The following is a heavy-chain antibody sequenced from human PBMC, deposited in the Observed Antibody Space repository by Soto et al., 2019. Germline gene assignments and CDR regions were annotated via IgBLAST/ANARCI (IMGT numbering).Heavy chain of an antibody. CDR3: AKEAGACDI. J-gene: IGHJ6*02. CDR1: GFTFTAYY. Sequence: ASVKVSCKASGFTFTAYYLHWVRQAPGQGLEWMGIIHPSDGSTTYAQKFQGRVTMTTDTSTSTLYMELSSLTSDDTAIYYCAKEAGACDIWGQGTTVTVSS. D-gene: IGHD2-21*01. CDR2: IHPSDGST. V-gene: IGHV1-46*01.